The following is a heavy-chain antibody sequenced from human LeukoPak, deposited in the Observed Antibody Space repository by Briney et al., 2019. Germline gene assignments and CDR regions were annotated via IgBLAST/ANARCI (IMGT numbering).Heavy chain of an antibody. Sequence: GGSLRLSCEASGLTFSSYWMHWVRQVAGKGLVWVSRINSDGSSTSYADSVKGRFTISRDNAKNTLYLQMNSLRAEDTAVYYCATGQGHGMDVWGQGTTVTVSS. CDR3: ATGQGHGMDV. D-gene: IGHD1-14*01. CDR1: GLTFSSYW. J-gene: IGHJ6*02. V-gene: IGHV3-74*01. CDR2: INSDGSST.